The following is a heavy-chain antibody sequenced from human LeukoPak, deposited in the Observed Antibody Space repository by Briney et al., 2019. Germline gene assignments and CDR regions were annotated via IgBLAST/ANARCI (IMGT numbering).Heavy chain of an antibody. CDR1: GFTFSQYW. J-gene: IGHJ4*02. V-gene: IGHV3-7*01. D-gene: IGHD6-6*01. Sequence: GGSLRLSCAASGFTFSQYWMDWVRQAPGKGLEWVANIKEDGSVKNYVDSVKGRFTISRDNAKNSLYLQMNSLRAEDTAVYYCMAESSSPWEGYWGQGTLVTVSS. CDR3: MAESSSPWEGY. CDR2: IKEDGSVK.